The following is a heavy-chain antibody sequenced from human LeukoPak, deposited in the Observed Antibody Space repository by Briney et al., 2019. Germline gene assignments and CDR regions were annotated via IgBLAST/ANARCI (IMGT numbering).Heavy chain of an antibody. V-gene: IGHV4-59*01. D-gene: IGHD6-13*01. J-gene: IGHJ5*02. CDR3: ARDTRAAAGWFDP. CDR1: GGSISSYY. CDR2: IYYSGST. Sequence: NPSETLSLTCTVSGGSISSYYWSWIRQPPGKGLEWIGYIYYSGSTNYNPSLKSRVTISVDTSKNQFSLKLSSVTAADTAVYYCARDTRAAAGWFDPWGQGTLVTVSS.